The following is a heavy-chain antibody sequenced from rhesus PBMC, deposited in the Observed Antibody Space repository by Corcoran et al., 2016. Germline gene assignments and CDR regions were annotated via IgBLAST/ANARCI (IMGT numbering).Heavy chain of an antibody. Sequence: EVQLVETGGGLVQPGGSLKLSCAASGFTFSSYGMSWVRQAPGQGLEWVLAFNSGAGSTYYANSDKGRLTISRDNPKNTLSLQMKSLRAEDTAVYYCAKAEDDYGYYYTADYFDYWGQGVLVTVSS. CDR2: FNSGAGST. CDR3: AKAEDDYGYYYTADYFDY. V-gene: IGHV3S5*01. J-gene: IGHJ4*01. CDR1: GFTFSSYG. D-gene: IGHD3-9*01.